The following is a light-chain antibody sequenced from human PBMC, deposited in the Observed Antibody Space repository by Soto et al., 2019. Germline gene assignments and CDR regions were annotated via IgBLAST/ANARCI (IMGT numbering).Light chain of an antibody. CDR2: GAS. J-gene: IGKJ5*01. Sequence: EILLTQSPDTLSLSPGERATLSCRAAQSVGTRLAWYQHKTGQAPRLLISGASSKATGIPDRFTGSGSETSFTLTISKLVPEDFALYYCQHYQSGHPITFGQGTRLEIK. V-gene: IGKV3-20*01. CDR1: QSVGTR. CDR3: QHYQSGHPIT.